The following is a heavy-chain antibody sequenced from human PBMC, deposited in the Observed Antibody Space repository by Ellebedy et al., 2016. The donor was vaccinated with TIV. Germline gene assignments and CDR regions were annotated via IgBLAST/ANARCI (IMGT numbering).Heavy chain of an antibody. V-gene: IGHV3-21*01. CDR3: VVGDCSGGSCRGSF. Sequence: GESLKISXAASGFTFSSYSMNWVRQAPGKGLEWVSSISSNKIYIYYADSVKGRFTISRDNAWNSVYLQMNSLRAGDTALYYCVVGDCSGGSCRGSFWGPGTLVTVSS. D-gene: IGHD2-15*01. CDR1: GFTFSSYS. CDR2: ISSNKIYI. J-gene: IGHJ4*02.